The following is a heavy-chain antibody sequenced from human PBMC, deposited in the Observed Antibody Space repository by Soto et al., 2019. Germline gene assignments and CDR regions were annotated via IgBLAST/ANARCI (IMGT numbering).Heavy chain of an antibody. CDR1: GGSISNYY. CDR2: IYYSGST. V-gene: IGHV4-59*08. CDR3: ARHGPRAAAGTVFDY. J-gene: IGHJ4*02. Sequence: QVQLQESGPGLVKPSETLSLTCTVSGGSISNYYWSWIRQPPGKGLEWIGYIYYSGSTRYNPSLNSRVPISVDTSKNQFSLKLSSVTAADTAVYYCARHGPRAAAGTVFDYWGQGTLVTVSS. D-gene: IGHD6-13*01.